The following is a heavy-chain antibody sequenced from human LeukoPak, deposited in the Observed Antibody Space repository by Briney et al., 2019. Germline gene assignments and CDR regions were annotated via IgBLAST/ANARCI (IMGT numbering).Heavy chain of an antibody. CDR3: AKFIGGYLGPYYYMDV. Sequence: GGSLRLSCAASGFTFSSYAMSWVRQAPGKGLEWVSAISGSGGSTYYADSVKGRFTISRDNSKNTLYLQMNSLRAEDTAVYYCAKFIGGYLGPYYYMDVWGEGTTVTVSS. CDR1: GFTFSSYA. CDR2: ISGSGGST. J-gene: IGHJ6*03. V-gene: IGHV3-23*01. D-gene: IGHD5-12*01.